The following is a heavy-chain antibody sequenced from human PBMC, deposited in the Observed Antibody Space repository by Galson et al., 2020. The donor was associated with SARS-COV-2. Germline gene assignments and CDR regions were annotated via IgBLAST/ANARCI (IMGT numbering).Heavy chain of an antibody. CDR3: ARARRITIFGVVDSFDY. CDR2: LHYRGRT. CDR1: GGPISSYY. J-gene: IGHJ4*02. V-gene: IGHV4-59*01. Sequence: ETSETLSLPCTVSGGPISSYYWSWLRHPPATGLEWLGYLHYRGRTNYNPSLKSRVTISVDPSKNQFSLKLSSVTAADTAVYYCARARRITIFGVVDSFDYWGQGTLVTVSS. D-gene: IGHD3-3*01.